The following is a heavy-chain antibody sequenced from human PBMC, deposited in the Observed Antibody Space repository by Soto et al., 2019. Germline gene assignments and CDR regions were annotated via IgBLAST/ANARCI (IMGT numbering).Heavy chain of an antibody. CDR1: GGTFSSYA. CDR2: IIPIFGTA. CDR3: ARKAGLGSTIFGDSNWFDP. V-gene: IGHV1-69*06. Sequence: QVQLVQSGAEVKKPGSSVKVSCKASGGTFSSYAISWVRQAPVQGLEWMGGIIPIFGTANYAQKFQGRVTITADKSTSTADMELSSLRSEDTAVYYCARKAGLGSTIFGDSNWFDPWGQGTLVTVSS. D-gene: IGHD3-3*01. J-gene: IGHJ5*02.